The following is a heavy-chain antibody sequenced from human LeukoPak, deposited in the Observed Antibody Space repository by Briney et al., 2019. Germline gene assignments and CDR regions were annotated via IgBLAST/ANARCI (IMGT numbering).Heavy chain of an antibody. CDR1: GGSISSSSYY. CDR3: ARVNGGFGYYDSSGYYFDY. CDR2: MYYSGNT. Sequence: SEPLSLTCTVSGGSISSSSYYWGWIRQSPGKGLEWIGSMYYSGNTYYNPSLKSRVTISVDTSKNQFSLKLSSVTAADTAVYYCARVNGGFGYYDSSGYYFDYWGQGTLVTVSS. V-gene: IGHV4-39*07. J-gene: IGHJ4*02. D-gene: IGHD3-22*01.